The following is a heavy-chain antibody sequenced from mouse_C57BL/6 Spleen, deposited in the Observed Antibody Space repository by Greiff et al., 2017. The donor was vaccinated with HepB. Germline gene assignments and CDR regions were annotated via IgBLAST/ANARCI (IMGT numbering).Heavy chain of an antibody. CDR3: ARPYDYDDYYAMDY. D-gene: IGHD2-4*01. Sequence: EVKVVESGGGLVKPGGSLKLSCAASGFTFSDYGMHWVRQAPEKGLEWVAYISSGSSTFYYADTVKGRFTISRDNAKNTLFLQMTSLRSEDTAMYYCARPYDYDDYYAMDYWGQGTSVTVSS. CDR1: GFTFSDYG. CDR2: ISSGSSTF. J-gene: IGHJ4*01. V-gene: IGHV5-17*01.